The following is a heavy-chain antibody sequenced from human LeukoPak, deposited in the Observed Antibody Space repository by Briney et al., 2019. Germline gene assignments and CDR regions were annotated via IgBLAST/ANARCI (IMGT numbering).Heavy chain of an antibody. Sequence: SGGSLRLSCAASGFTFNTYTMNWVRQAPGKGLEWVSSITASSTAIYSADSVKGRFTISRDNAKNSLYLQLNSLRAEDTAVYYCARRRDILTTGWFDPWGQGTLVTVSS. V-gene: IGHV3-21*01. D-gene: IGHD3-9*01. J-gene: IGHJ5*02. CDR1: GFTFNTYT. CDR3: ARRRDILTTGWFDP. CDR2: ITASSTAI.